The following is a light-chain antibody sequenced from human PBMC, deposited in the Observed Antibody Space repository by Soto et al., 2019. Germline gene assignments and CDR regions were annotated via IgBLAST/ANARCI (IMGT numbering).Light chain of an antibody. CDR1: QSIRNN. V-gene: IGKV3-15*01. CDR2: GAS. CDR3: QQYSAWPLT. J-gene: IGKJ4*01. Sequence: EIVMTQSPAILSVSPGDGATLFCRASQSIRNNFLAWYQHKPGQAPRLLIHGASTRATGVPARFSGSASETXFTLTISSLQSEDFAVYYCQQYSAWPLTFGGGTKVEI.